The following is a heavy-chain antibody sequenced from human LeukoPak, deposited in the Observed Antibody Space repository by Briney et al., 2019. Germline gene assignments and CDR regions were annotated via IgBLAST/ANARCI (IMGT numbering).Heavy chain of an antibody. V-gene: IGHV1-69*06. CDR1: GYTFTGYY. CDR3: ARVTTTFYYYYYYMDV. Sequence: GASVKVSCKASGYTFTGYYMHWVRQAPGQGLEWMGGIIPIFGTANYAQKFQGRVTITADKSTSTAYMELSSLRSEDTAVYYCARVTTTFYYYYYYMDVWGKGTTVTVSS. J-gene: IGHJ6*03. D-gene: IGHD4-17*01. CDR2: IIPIFGTA.